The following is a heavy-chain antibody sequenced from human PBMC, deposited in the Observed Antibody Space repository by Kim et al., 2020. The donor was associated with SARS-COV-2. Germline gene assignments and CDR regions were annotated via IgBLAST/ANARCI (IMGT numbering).Heavy chain of an antibody. V-gene: IGHV4-34*01. J-gene: IGHJ4*02. D-gene: IGHD3-22*01. CDR3: ARGHGSSGYYYYFDY. CDR1: GGSFSGYY. Sequence: SETLSLTCAVYGGSFSGYYWSWIRQPPGKGLEWIGEINHSGSTNYNPSLKSRVTISVDTSKNQFSLKLSSVTAADTAVYYCARGHGSSGYYYYFDYWGQG. CDR2: INHSGST.